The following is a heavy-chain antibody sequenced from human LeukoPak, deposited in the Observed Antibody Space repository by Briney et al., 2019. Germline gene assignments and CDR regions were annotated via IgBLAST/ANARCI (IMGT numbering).Heavy chain of an antibody. CDR2: IKQDGSEK. CDR1: RFTFSRYW. J-gene: IGHJ4*02. CDR3: ATLLYDILTGYSYGPFDY. Sequence: PGGSLRLSCAASRFTFSRYWMSWVRQAPGKGLEWVANIKQDGSEKYYVDSVKGRFTISRDNAKNSLFLQINSLRAEDTAVYYCATLLYDILTGYSYGPFDYWGQGTLVTVSS. D-gene: IGHD3-9*01. V-gene: IGHV3-7*01.